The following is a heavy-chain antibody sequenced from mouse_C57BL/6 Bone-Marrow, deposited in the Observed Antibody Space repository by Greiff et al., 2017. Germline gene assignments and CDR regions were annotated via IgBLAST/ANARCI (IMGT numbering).Heavy chain of an antibody. CDR1: GFTFSSYG. CDR3: ASFYYYGSSWYFDV. D-gene: IGHD1-1*01. J-gene: IGHJ1*03. Sequence: EVKVVESGGDLVKPGGSLKLSCAASGFTFSSYGMSWVRQTPDKRLEWVATISSGGSYTYYPDSVKGRFTISRDNAKNTLYLQMSSLKSEDTAMYYCASFYYYGSSWYFDVWGTGTTVTVSS. CDR2: ISSGGSYT. V-gene: IGHV5-6*01.